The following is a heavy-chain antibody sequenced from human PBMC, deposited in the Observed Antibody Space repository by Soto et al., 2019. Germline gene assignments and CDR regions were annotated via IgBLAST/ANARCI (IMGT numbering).Heavy chain of an antibody. Sequence: GGSLRLSCAASGFTFSSYSMNWVRQAPGKGLEWVSYISSSSSTIYYAESVKGRFTISRDNAKKSLYLQMNSLRAEDTAVYYCARDDLHDAFDIWGQGTMVTVSS. J-gene: IGHJ3*02. CDR1: GFTFSSYS. CDR3: ARDDLHDAFDI. V-gene: IGHV3-48*01. CDR2: ISSSSSTI.